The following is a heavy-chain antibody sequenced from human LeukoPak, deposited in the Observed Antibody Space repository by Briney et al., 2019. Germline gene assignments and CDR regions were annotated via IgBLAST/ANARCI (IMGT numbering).Heavy chain of an antibody. CDR1: GFTFSSYG. D-gene: IGHD3-22*01. J-gene: IGHJ4*02. V-gene: IGHV3-30*02. Sequence: GGSLRLSCAASGFTFSSYGMHWVRQAPGKGLEWVAFIRYDGSNKYYADSVKGRFTISRDNSKNTLYLQMNSLRAEDTAVYYCARDLFHSSGYYDYWGQGTLVTVSS. CDR2: IRYDGSNK. CDR3: ARDLFHSSGYYDY.